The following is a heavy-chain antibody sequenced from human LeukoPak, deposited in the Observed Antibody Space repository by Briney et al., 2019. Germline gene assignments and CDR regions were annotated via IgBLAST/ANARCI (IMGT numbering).Heavy chain of an antibody. V-gene: IGHV3-21*06. CDR2: ISGSGGST. CDR1: GFTFSSYS. Sequence: GGSLRLSCAASGFTFSSYSMNWVRQAPGKGLEWVSAISGSGGSTYYADSMKGRLTISRDNAKNSLYLQMNSLRAEDTAVYYCVRGQIYYDSSGLDYWGQGTLVTVSS. J-gene: IGHJ4*02. CDR3: VRGQIYYDSSGLDY. D-gene: IGHD3-22*01.